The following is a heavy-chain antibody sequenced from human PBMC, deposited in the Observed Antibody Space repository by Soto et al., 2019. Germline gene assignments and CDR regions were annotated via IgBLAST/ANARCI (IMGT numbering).Heavy chain of an antibody. CDR1: GGSISSGDHF. CDR3: AREEALIDVPTGGIDYSFDY. CDR2: VYYSGST. V-gene: IGHV4-30-4*01. Sequence: QVQLQESGPGLVKPSQTLSLTCTVSGGSISSGDHFWSWLRQPPGTGLAWIGYVYYSGSTYYTPSLKSRLAISADTAKNQFSLTLTSVSAADTAVYFCAREEALIDVPTGGIDYSFDYWGQGTLITVSS. D-gene: IGHD3-16*01. J-gene: IGHJ4*02.